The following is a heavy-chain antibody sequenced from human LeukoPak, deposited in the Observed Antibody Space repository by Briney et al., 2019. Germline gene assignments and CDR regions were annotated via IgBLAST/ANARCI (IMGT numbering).Heavy chain of an antibody. J-gene: IGHJ6*02. CDR3: AKDRSDNSSWYCMDV. D-gene: IGHD6-19*01. CDR1: GFTFSNYA. V-gene: IGHV3-23*01. Sequence: GGSLRLSCAASGFTFSNYAMSWVRQAPGKGPEWDSGISGSGDTTYYADSVKGRFTISRDNSKNMLYLQMNSLGAEDTAVYYCAKDRSDNSSWYCMDVWGQGTTVTVSS. CDR2: ISGSGDTT.